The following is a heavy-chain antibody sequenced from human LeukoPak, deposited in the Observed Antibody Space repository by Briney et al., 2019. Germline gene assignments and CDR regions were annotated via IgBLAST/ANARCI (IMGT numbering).Heavy chain of an antibody. J-gene: IGHJ5*02. Sequence: GGSLRLSCAASGFTFSSHAMGWVRQAPGKGLEWVSVIYSGGSTYYADSVKGRFTISRDNSKNTLYLQMNSLRAEDTAVYYCARVGSSSWYFDPWGQGTLVTVSS. CDR3: ARVGSSSWYFDP. CDR2: IYSGGST. D-gene: IGHD6-13*01. CDR1: GFTFSSHA. V-gene: IGHV3-53*01.